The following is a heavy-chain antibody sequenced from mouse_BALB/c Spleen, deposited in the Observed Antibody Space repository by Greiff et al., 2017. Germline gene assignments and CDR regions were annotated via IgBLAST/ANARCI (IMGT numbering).Heavy chain of an antibody. CDR2: ISSGGSYT. Sequence: EVKVEESGGGLVQPGGSLKLSCAASGFTFSSYAMSWVRQTPEKRLEWVATISSGGSYTYYPDSVKGRFTISRDNAKNTLYLQMSSLRSEDTAMYYCARSHGNYEEVFAYWGQGTLVTVSA. V-gene: IGHV5-9-3*01. D-gene: IGHD2-1*01. CDR1: GFTFSSYA. J-gene: IGHJ3*01. CDR3: ARSHGNYEEVFAY.